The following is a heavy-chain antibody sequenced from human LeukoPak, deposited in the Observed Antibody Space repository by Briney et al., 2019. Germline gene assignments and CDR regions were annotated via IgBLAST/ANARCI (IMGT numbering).Heavy chain of an antibody. V-gene: IGHV4-59*01. Sequence: GSLRLSCAASGFTFGSYAMTWVRQAPGKGLEWIGYIYYSGSTNYNPSLKSRVTISVDTSKNQFSLKLSSVTAADTAVYYCARVEADYGGNFIPDYWGQGTLVTVSS. J-gene: IGHJ4*02. D-gene: IGHD4-23*01. CDR1: GFTFGSYA. CDR3: ARVEADYGGNFIPDY. CDR2: IYYSGST.